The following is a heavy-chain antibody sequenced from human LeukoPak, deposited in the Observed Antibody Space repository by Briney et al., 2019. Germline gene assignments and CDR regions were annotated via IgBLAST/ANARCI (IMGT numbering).Heavy chain of an antibody. V-gene: IGHV1-69*06. Sequence: SVKVSCKASGGTFSSYAISWVRQAPGQGLEWMGGIIPIFGTANYAQKFQGRVTITADKSTSTAYMELSRLRSDDTAVYYCARDISRDGYNFYDYWGQGTLVTVST. CDR1: GGTFSSYA. CDR2: IIPIFGTA. J-gene: IGHJ4*02. D-gene: IGHD5-24*01. CDR3: ARDISRDGYNFYDY.